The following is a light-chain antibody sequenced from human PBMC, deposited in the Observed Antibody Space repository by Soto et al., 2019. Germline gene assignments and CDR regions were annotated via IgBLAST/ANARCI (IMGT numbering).Light chain of an antibody. CDR2: GNS. V-gene: IGLV1-40*01. Sequence: QSALTQPPSVSGAPGQRVTISCTGSSSNIGAGYDVHWYQQLPGTAPNLLIYGNSNRPSGVPDRFSGSKSGTSASLAITGLQDEDEADDYCQSYDSSLSGWVFGGGTKLTVL. CDR3: QSYDSSLSGWV. J-gene: IGLJ3*02. CDR1: SSNIGAGYD.